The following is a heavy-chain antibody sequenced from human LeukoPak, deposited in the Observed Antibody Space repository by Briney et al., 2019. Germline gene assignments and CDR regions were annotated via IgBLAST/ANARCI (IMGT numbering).Heavy chain of an antibody. Sequence: PGGSLRLSCVASGFIFSSYEMIWFRQAPGKGLEFVSYISKSGSTKYYADSVRGRFTISRDDPKNSLYLQMNSLRAEDTALYFCAREDGQTGYYFDYWGQGILVSVSS. D-gene: IGHD1-14*01. V-gene: IGHV3-48*03. CDR1: GFIFSSYE. J-gene: IGHJ4*02. CDR3: AREDGQTGYYFDY. CDR2: ISKSGSTK.